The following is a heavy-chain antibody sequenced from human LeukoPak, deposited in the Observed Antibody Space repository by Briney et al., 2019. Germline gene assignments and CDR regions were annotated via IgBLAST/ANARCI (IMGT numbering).Heavy chain of an antibody. V-gene: IGHV3-23*01. Sequence: GGSLRLSCAASGFTFSSYAMSWVRQAPGKGLEWVSGISISGGSTYYADSVKGRFTISRDNSKNTLYLQMNSLRPEDTAVYYCAKGGGTGYSSSWYSNWGQGTLVTVSS. CDR2: ISISGGST. D-gene: IGHD6-13*01. J-gene: IGHJ4*02. CDR1: GFTFSSYA. CDR3: AKGGGTGYSSSWYSN.